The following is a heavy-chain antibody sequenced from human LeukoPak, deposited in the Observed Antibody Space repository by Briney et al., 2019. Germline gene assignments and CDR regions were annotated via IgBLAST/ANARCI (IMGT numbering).Heavy chain of an antibody. CDR3: AGATGYSYGLVY. V-gene: IGHV4-34*01. J-gene: IGHJ4*02. CDR2: INHSGST. Sequence: SETLSLTCAVYGGSFSGYYWSWIRQPPGKGLEWIGEINHSGSTNYNPSLKSRVTISVDTSKNQFSLKLSSVTAADTAVYYCAGATGYSYGLVYWGQGTLVTVSS. D-gene: IGHD5-18*01. CDR1: GGSFSGYY.